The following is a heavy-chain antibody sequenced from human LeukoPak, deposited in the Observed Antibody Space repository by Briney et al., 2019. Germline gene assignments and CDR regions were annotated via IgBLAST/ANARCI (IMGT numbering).Heavy chain of an antibody. CDR2: IYTSGNT. Sequence: SETLSLTCAVSGVSISGYYWSWIRQPPGKGLEWIGYIYTSGNTNYNPSLKSRVTISVDTSTNHFSLKLSSVTAADTAVYYCARLKFGKIAAAYYYMDVWGKGTTVTVSS. CDR1: GVSISGYY. V-gene: IGHV4-4*09. J-gene: IGHJ6*03. CDR3: ARLKFGKIAAAYYYMDV. D-gene: IGHD6-13*01.